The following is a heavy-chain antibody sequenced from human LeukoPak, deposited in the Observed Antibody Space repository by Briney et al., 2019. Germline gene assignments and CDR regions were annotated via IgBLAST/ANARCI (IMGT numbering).Heavy chain of an antibody. CDR3: AREGRIVCSGGSCYFDY. CDR2: INHSGST. J-gene: IGHJ4*02. V-gene: IGHV4-34*01. D-gene: IGHD2-15*01. Sequence: PSETLSLTCAVYGGSFSGYYWSWIRQPPGKGLEWIGEINHSGSTNYNPSLKSRVTISVDTSKNQFSLKLSSVTAADTAVYYCAREGRIVCSGGSCYFDYWGQGTLVTVSS. CDR1: GGSFSGYY.